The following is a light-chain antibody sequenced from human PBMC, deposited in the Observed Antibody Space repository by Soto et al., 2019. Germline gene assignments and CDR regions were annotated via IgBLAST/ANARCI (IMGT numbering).Light chain of an antibody. V-gene: IGKV3-15*01. CDR3: QQYSSYWT. Sequence: EIVMTQSPATLSVSPGETTRLSCRASQSINSDVAWYQQKVGQTPRLLIHGASTRATGIPARFSGSGSGTEFTLTISSLQPDDFATYYCQQYSSYWTFGQGTKVDIK. CDR2: GAS. J-gene: IGKJ1*01. CDR1: QSINSD.